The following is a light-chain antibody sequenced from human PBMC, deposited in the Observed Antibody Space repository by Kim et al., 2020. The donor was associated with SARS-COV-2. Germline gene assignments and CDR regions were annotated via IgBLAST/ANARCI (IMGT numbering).Light chain of an antibody. CDR3: QQYTGSPIT. CDR1: QSVRSGY. J-gene: IGKJ5*01. CDR2: DAS. Sequence: SPGEMATLACRASQSVRSGYLAWYQQKPGQAPRLLIYDASSRATGIPDRFSGSGSGTDFTLTISRLEPEDFAVYYCQQYTGSPITFGQGTRLEIK. V-gene: IGKV3-20*01.